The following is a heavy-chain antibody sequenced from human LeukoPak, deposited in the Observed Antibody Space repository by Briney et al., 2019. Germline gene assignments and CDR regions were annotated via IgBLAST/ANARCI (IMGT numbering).Heavy chain of an antibody. CDR2: IWYDGSNK. J-gene: IGHJ4*02. CDR1: GFTFSSYG. Sequence: PGGSLRLSCAASGFTFSSYGMHWVRQAPGKGLEWVAVIWYDGSNKFYADSVKGRFTISRDNSKNTLYLQMNSLRAEDTAVYYCASLGIAAAGTWCWGQGTLVTVS. CDR3: ASLGIAAAGTWC. D-gene: IGHD6-13*01. V-gene: IGHV3-33*01.